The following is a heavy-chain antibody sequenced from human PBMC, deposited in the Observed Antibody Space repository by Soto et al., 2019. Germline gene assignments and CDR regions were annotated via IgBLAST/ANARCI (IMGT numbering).Heavy chain of an antibody. D-gene: IGHD3-16*01. Sequence: SETLSLTCTVSGGSISSGDYYLSWIRQPPGKGLEWIGYIYYSGSTYYNPSLKSRVTISVDTSKNQFSLKLSSVIAADTAVYYCARGSDDYVWGSYYYYYGMDVWGQGTTVTVSS. CDR2: IYYSGST. J-gene: IGHJ6*02. V-gene: IGHV4-30-4*01. CDR1: GGSISSGDYY. CDR3: ARGSDDYVWGSYYYYYGMDV.